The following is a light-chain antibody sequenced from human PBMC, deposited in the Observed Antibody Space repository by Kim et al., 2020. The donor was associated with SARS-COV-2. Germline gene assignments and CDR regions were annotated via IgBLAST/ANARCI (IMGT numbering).Light chain of an antibody. J-gene: IGKJ2*01. CDR3: QQFNSYSPYT. CDR2: KAS. CDR1: ESISRW. V-gene: IGKV1-5*03. Sequence: ASVGDRVTITCRASESISRWLVWYQQKPGKAPKLLIYKASALESGVPSRFSGSGSGTEFTLTISSVQPEDFATYYCQQFNSYSPYTFGQGTKLEI.